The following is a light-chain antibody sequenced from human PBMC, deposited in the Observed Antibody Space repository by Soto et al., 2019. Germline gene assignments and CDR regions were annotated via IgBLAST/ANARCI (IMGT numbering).Light chain of an antibody. CDR3: GTWDSSLSAWV. Sequence: QSVLTQSPSVSAAPGQKVTISCSGSSSNIGNDYVSWYQQLPGTAPKLLISANDKRPSGIPDRFSGSKSGTSATLGITGLQTGDEADYYCGTWDSSLSAWVFGGGTKLTVL. V-gene: IGLV1-51*02. CDR2: AND. J-gene: IGLJ3*02. CDR1: SSNIGNDY.